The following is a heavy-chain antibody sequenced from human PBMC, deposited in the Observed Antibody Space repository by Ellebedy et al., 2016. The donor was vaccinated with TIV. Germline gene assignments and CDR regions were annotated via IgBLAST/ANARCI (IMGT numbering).Heavy chain of an antibody. Sequence: GESLKISXVASGFSFSSYAMNWVRQAPGKGLEWVANIKQDGSEQHYVDSVKGRFTISRDNAQNSIYLHMDSLRAEDTAVYYCAAGSGYVIEHWGQGTLVTVSS. V-gene: IGHV3-7*03. J-gene: IGHJ1*01. CDR3: AAGSGYVIEH. CDR2: IKQDGSEQ. CDR1: GFSFSSYA. D-gene: IGHD3-22*01.